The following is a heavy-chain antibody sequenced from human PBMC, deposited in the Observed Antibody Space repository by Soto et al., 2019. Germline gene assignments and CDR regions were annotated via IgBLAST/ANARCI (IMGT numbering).Heavy chain of an antibody. D-gene: IGHD4-17*01. CDR1: GGSISSYY. CDR3: AILPILPYGDYAKEGNYFDY. J-gene: IGHJ4*02. V-gene: IGHV4-59*08. Sequence: PSETLSLTCTVYGGSISSYYWSWIRQPPGKGLEWIGYIYYSGSTNYNPSLKSRVTISVDTSKNQFSLKLSSVTAADTAVYYCAILPILPYGDYAKEGNYFDYWGQGTLVTVSS. CDR2: IYYSGST.